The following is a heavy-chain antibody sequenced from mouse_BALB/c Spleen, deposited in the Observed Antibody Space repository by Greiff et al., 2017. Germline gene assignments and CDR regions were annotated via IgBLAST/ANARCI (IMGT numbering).Heavy chain of an antibody. CDR2: INPGSGGT. J-gene: IGHJ4*01. CDR1: GYAFTNYL. V-gene: IGHV1-54*03. Sequence: VKLQESGAELVRPGTSVKVSCKASGYAFTNYLIEWVKQRPGQGLEWIGVINPGSGGTNYNEKFKGKATLTADKSSSTAYMQLSSLTSDDSAVYFCATYGRGAMDYWGQGTSVTVSS. CDR3: ATYGRGAMDY. D-gene: IGHD1-1*02.